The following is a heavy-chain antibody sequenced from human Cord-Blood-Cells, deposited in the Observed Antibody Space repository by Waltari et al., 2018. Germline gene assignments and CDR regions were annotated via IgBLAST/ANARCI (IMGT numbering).Heavy chain of an antibody. J-gene: IGHJ4*02. CDR3: ATNYGSGSYYNDY. D-gene: IGHD3-10*01. CDR2: IYHSGST. CDR1: GYSISSGYY. V-gene: IGHV4-38-2*02. Sequence: QVQLQESGPGLVKPSETLSLTCTVSGYSISSGYYWGWIRQPPGKGLEWIGSIYHSGSTYYNPSLKSRVTISVDTSKNQFSLKLSSVTAADTAVYYCATNYGSGSYYNDYWGQGTLVTVSS.